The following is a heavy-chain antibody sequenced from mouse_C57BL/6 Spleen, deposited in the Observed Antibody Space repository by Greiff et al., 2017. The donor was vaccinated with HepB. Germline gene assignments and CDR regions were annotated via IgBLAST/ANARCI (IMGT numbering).Heavy chain of an antibody. Sequence: VQLQQPGAELVMPGASVKLSCKASGYTFTSYWMHWVKQRPGQGLEWIGEIDPSDSYTNYNQKFKGKSTMTVDKSSSTAYMQLSSLTSEDSAVYYCARGSEYDYVEGFAYWGQGTLVTVSA. CDR3: ARGSEYDYVEGFAY. J-gene: IGHJ3*01. D-gene: IGHD2-4*01. V-gene: IGHV1-69*01. CDR2: IDPSDSYT. CDR1: GYTFTSYW.